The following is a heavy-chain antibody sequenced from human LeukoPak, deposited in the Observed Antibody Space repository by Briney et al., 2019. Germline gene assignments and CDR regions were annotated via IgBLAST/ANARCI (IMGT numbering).Heavy chain of an antibody. CDR1: GFSFSIYG. CDR2: ISHDGKND. J-gene: IGHJ4*02. V-gene: IGHV3-30*03. Sequence: GGSLRLSCAASGFSFSIYGMHWVRQAPGKGLEWVAVISHDGKNDYFADSVKGRFTISRDNSKNTLYLQMNSLTTEDTAVYYCARERAYSSRFYKPPPLPDYWGQGTLVTVSS. CDR3: ARERAYSSRFYKPPPLPDY. D-gene: IGHD6-13*01.